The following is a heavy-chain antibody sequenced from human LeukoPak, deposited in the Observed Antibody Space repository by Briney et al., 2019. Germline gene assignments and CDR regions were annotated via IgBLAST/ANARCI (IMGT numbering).Heavy chain of an antibody. Sequence: PGGSLRLSCAASGFTFSTYTMNWVRQAPGKGLEWVSSINNRGNYKYYADSVKGRFTISRDKAKTSLYLQMNSLRAEDTAVYYCAREDGVVGAGSAFDYWGQGILVTVSS. CDR2: INNRGNYK. CDR3: AREDGVVGAGSAFDY. J-gene: IGHJ4*02. D-gene: IGHD1-26*01. V-gene: IGHV3-21*01. CDR1: GFTFSTYT.